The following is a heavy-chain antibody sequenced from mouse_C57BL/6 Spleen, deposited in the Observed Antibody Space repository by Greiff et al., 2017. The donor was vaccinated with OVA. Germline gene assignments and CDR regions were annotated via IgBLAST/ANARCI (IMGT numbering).Heavy chain of an antibody. J-gene: IGHJ3*01. V-gene: IGHV1-22*01. CDR3: AREGYYGFSWFAY. CDR2: INPNNGGT. Sequence: EVQLQQSGPELVKPGASVKMPCKASGYTFTDYNMHWVKQSHGKSLEWIGYINPNNGGTSYNQKFKGKATLTVNKSSSTAYMELRSLTSEDSAVYYCAREGYYGFSWFAYWGQGTLVTVSA. D-gene: IGHD1-1*01. CDR1: GYTFTDYN.